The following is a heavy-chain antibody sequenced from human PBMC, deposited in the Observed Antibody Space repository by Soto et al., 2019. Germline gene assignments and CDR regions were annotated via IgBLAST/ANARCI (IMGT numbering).Heavy chain of an antibody. CDR2: IYPGDSDT. CDR3: ARHTSKFRSYYYAIEV. V-gene: IGHV5-51*01. CDR1: GYTFTDYW. D-gene: IGHD2-2*01. Sequence: PGESLKISCKGSGYTFTDYWIGWVRQLPGKGLEWMGIIYPGDSDTRYSPSFQGHVTITVDKSTSTAYLQWNPLQASDTAMHYRARHTSKFRSYYYAIEVWGQGTTVTVSS. J-gene: IGHJ6*02.